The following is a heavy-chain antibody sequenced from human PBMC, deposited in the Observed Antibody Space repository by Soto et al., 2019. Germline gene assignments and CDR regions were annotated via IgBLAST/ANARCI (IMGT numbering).Heavy chain of an antibody. D-gene: IGHD2-21*02. CDR3: IQSRCGGDGLQSYASHYSYGMDV. CDR1: GFSLSTSGMG. CDR2: SYWDDDK. Sequence: QITLKESGPTLVKPTQTLTLTCTFSGFSLSTSGMGVGWIRQPPGKALEWLALSYWDDDKRYNPALRSRLTICKDTSKNQVVLTMTNMDPVDTATYYCIQSRCGGDGLQSYASHYSYGMDVWGQGTTVTVSS. V-gene: IGHV2-5*02. J-gene: IGHJ6*02.